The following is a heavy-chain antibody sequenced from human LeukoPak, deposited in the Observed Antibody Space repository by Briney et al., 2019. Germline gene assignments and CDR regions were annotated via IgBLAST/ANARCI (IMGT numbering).Heavy chain of an antibody. CDR3: ARLGYDILTGHDY. Sequence: PSETLSLTCAVSGYSISSGYYWGWIRQPPGQGLAWIGSIYHSGSTYYNPSLKSRVTISVDTSKNQFSLKLSSVTAADTAVYYCARLGYDILTGHDYWGQGTLVTVSS. CDR1: GYSISSGYY. D-gene: IGHD3-9*01. V-gene: IGHV4-38-2*01. CDR2: IYHSGST. J-gene: IGHJ4*02.